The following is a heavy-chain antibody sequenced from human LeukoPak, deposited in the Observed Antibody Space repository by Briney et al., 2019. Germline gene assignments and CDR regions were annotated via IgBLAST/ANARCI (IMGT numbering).Heavy chain of an antibody. D-gene: IGHD2-2*01. CDR3: AKVPKIVVVPAAMKD. Sequence: GSLRLSCAASGFTFSSYAMSWVRQAPGKGLEWVSAISGSGGSTYYADSVKGRFTISRDNSKNTLYLQMNSLRAEDTAVYYCAKVPKIVVVPAAMKDWGQGTLVTVSS. V-gene: IGHV3-23*01. CDR2: ISGSGGST. J-gene: IGHJ4*02. CDR1: GFTFSSYA.